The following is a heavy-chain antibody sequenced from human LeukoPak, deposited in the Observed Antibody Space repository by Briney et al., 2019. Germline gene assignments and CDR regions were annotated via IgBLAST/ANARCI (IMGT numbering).Heavy chain of an antibody. CDR1: GFSFNTYW. CDR2: LNQDENKK. J-gene: IGHJ4*02. Sequence: GGSLRLSCAASGFSFNTYWRTWVRQAPGKGLEWVASLNQDENKKYYVDSVKGRYTISRDNAQKSLYLEMNSLRPEDTAVYYCARAVTSTEGYWGQGTLVTVSS. V-gene: IGHV3-7*03. CDR3: ARAVTSTEGY.